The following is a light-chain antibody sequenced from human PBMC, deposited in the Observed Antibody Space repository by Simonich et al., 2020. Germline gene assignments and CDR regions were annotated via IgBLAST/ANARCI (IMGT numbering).Light chain of an antibody. CDR1: SGSIASNY. CDR3: QSYDSSNRV. J-gene: IGLJ3*02. V-gene: IGLV6-57*03. CDR2: EDN. Sequence: NFMLTQPHSVSESPGKTVTISCTRSSGSIASNYVQWYPQRPGSAPTTVFYEDNQRPSGVPVRFSGSIDSSSNSASLTISGLKTEDEADYYCQSYDSSNRVFGGGTKLTVL.